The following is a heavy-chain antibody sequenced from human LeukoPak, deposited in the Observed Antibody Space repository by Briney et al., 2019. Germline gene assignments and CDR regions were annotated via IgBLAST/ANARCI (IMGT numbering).Heavy chain of an antibody. CDR2: IRGGGDRT. V-gene: IGHV3-23*01. CDR1: GFTFSSYA. J-gene: IGHJ3*02. D-gene: IGHD3-22*01. Sequence: PGGSLRLSCAASGFTFSSYAMSWVRQAPGKGLEWVSAIRGGGDRTHYADSVKGRFTISRDNSKNTLYLQMNSLRAEDTAVYYCARGTYYYDSSGYYYKGDAFDIWGQGTMVTVSS. CDR3: ARGTYYYDSSGYYYKGDAFDI.